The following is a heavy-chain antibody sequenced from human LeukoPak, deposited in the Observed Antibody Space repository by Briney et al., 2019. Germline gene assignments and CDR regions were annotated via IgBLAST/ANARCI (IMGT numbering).Heavy chain of an antibody. CDR1: GFTFSNAW. CDR3: TTDQIRYFDWLSYFDY. Sequence: GGSLRLSCAASGFTFSNAWMSWVRQAPGKGLEWVGRIKSKTDGGTTDYAAPVKGRFTISRDDSKNTLYLQMNSLKTEDTAVYYCTTDQIRYFDWLSYFDYWGQGTLVTVSS. J-gene: IGHJ4*02. D-gene: IGHD3-9*01. V-gene: IGHV3-15*01. CDR2: IKSKTDGGTT.